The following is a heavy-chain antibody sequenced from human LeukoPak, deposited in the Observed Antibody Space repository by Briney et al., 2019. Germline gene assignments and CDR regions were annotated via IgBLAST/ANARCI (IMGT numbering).Heavy chain of an antibody. Sequence: GESLRLSCTASGFTFSSHSMSWVHQAPGKGLEWVANIKQDGSEKYYQDSVKGRFTISRDNAKNSLYLQMNSLRAEDTAVYYCARGSGWYFYWGQGTLVTASS. V-gene: IGHV3-7*01. CDR1: GFTFSSHS. CDR3: ARGSGWYFY. D-gene: IGHD6-19*01. J-gene: IGHJ4*02. CDR2: IKQDGSEK.